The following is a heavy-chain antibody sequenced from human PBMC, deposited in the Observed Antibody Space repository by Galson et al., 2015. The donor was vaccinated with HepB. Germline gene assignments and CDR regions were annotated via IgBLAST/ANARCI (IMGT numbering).Heavy chain of an antibody. CDR3: AKDMGHWLPRNYFDY. V-gene: IGHV3-23*01. CDR2: ISGSGGTTDNSGSGDST. D-gene: IGHD6-19*01. Sequence: PLRLSCAASGFTFSSYAMSWVRQAPGKGLEWVSSISGSGGTTDNSGSGDSTYYADSVRGRLSISRDNSKNTLYLQVNSLRGEDTAVYYCAKDMGHWLPRNYFDYWGQGTLVTVSS. CDR1: GFTFSSYA. J-gene: IGHJ4*02.